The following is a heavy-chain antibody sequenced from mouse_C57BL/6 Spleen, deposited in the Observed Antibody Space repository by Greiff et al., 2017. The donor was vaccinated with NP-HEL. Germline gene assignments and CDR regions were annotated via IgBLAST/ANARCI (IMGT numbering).Heavy chain of an antibody. J-gene: IGHJ1*03. CDR2: IDPNSGGT. Sequence: QVHVKQSGAELVKPGASVKLSCKASGYTFTSYWMHWVKQRPGRGLEWIGRIDPNSGGTKYNEKFKSKATLTVDKPSSTAYMQLSSLTSEDSAVYYCARSKHWDVGYFDVWGTGTTVTVSS. D-gene: IGHD4-1*01. V-gene: IGHV1-72*01. CDR1: GYTFTSYW. CDR3: ARSKHWDVGYFDV.